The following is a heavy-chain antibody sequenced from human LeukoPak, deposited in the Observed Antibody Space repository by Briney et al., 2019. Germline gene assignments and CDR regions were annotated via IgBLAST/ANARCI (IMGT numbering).Heavy chain of an antibody. V-gene: IGHV3-30-3*01. D-gene: IGHD5-24*01. Sequence: GGSLRLSCAASGFTFSSYAMHWVRQAPGKGLEWVAVISYDGSNKYYADSVKGRFTISRDNSKNTLYLQMNSLRAEDTAVYYCARGNGDSYNYLDYWGQGTLVTVSS. CDR3: ARGNGDSYNYLDY. J-gene: IGHJ4*01. CDR2: ISYDGSNK. CDR1: GFTFSSYA.